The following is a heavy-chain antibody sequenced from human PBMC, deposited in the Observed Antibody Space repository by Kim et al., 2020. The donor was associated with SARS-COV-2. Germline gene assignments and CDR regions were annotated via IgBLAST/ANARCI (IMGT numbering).Heavy chain of an antibody. J-gene: IGHJ4*02. V-gene: IGHV3-30*01. D-gene: IGHD6-19*01. CDR3: ARSPHSSGWDYFDY. Sequence: SGKGRVTISRKNSRNTSYQKMNSLGAEDTAVYYCARSPHSSGWDYFDYWGQGTLVTVSS.